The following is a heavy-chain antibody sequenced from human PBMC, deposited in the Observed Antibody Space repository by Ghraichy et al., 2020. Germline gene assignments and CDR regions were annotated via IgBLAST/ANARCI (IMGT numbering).Heavy chain of an antibody. V-gene: IGHV4-59*01. D-gene: IGHD1-26*01. Sequence: GSLRLSCTVSGGSISSYYWSWIRQPPGKGLEWIGYIYYSGSTNYNPSLKSRVTISVDTSKNQFSLKLSSVTAADTAVYYCAREWELRRNAFDIWGQGTMVTVSS. CDR3: AREWELRRNAFDI. CDR1: GGSISSYY. J-gene: IGHJ3*02. CDR2: IYYSGST.